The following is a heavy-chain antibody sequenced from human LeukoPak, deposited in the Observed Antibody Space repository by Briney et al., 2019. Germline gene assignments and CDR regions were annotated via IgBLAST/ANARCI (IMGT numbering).Heavy chain of an antibody. D-gene: IGHD3-22*01. J-gene: IGHJ4*02. CDR3: ATYYDSSGYYSGN. Sequence: SETLSLTCTVSGGSISSSSYYWGWIRQPPGKGLEWIGSIYYSGSTYYNPSLKSRVTISVDTSKNQFSLKLSSVTAADTAVYYCATYYDSSGYYSGNWGQGTLVTVSS. V-gene: IGHV4-39*01. CDR2: IYYSGST. CDR1: GGSISSSSYY.